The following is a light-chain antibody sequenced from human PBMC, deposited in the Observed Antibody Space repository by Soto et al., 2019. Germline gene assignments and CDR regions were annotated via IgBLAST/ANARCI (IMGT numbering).Light chain of an antibody. Sequence: RMTHWECDQSASAGDSVTYTCRASQSISSYLNWYQQKPGKAPKLLIYAASILKSGVPSRFSASGSGTDFTLTITRLEPEDSAVYFCQQYTGRLTTFGEGTRLEIK. V-gene: IGKV1-39*02. CDR3: QQYTGRLTT. CDR1: QSISSY. J-gene: IGKJ5*01. CDR2: AAS.